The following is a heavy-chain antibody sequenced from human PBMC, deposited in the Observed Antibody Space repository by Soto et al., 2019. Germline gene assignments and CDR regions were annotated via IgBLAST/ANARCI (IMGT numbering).Heavy chain of an antibody. Sequence: GGSLRLSCAASGFTFSSYAMHWVRQAPGKGLEWVAVISYDGSNKYYADSVKGRFTISRDNSKNTLYLQMNSLRAEDTAVYYCARDGGGGYSYGITPSDYWGQGTLVTVSS. CDR1: GFTFSSYA. J-gene: IGHJ4*02. D-gene: IGHD5-18*01. V-gene: IGHV3-30-3*01. CDR2: ISYDGSNK. CDR3: ARDGGGGYSYGITPSDY.